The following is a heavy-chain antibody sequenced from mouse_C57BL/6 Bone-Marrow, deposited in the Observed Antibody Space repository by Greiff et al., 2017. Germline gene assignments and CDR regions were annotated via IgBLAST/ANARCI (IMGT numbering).Heavy chain of an antibody. CDR2: IWAGGST. Sequence: QVQLKESGPGLVAPSQSLSITCTVSGFSLTSYGVHWVGQPPGKGLEWLGVIWAGGSTNYNSALMSRLSISKDNSKSQVFLKMNSVQTDDTAMYYCATYGNFDYWGQGTTLTVSS. V-gene: IGHV2-9*02. CDR1: GFSLTSYG. D-gene: IGHD2-1*01. J-gene: IGHJ2*01. CDR3: ATYGNFDY.